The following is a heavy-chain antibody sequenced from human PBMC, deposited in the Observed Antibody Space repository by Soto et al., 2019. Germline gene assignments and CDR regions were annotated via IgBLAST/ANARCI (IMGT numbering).Heavy chain of an antibody. CDR3: ARDSHYYDSSGYYYSYYYYGMDV. J-gene: IGHJ6*02. CDR2: IYYSGST. V-gene: IGHV4-61*01. Sequence: SETLSLTCTVSGGSVSSGSYYWSWIRQPPGKGLEWIGYIYYSGSTNYNPSLKSRVTISVDTSKNQFSLKLSSVTAADTVVYYCARDSHYYDSSGYYYSYYYYGMDVWGQGTTVTVSS. CDR1: GGSVSSGSYY. D-gene: IGHD3-22*01.